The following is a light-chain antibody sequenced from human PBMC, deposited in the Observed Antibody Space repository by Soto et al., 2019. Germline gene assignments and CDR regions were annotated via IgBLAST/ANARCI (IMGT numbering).Light chain of an antibody. V-gene: IGLV2-14*01. CDR2: EVS. CDR3: SSYTSGSTLV. J-gene: IGLJ3*02. CDR1: SSDVGGYNY. Sequence: QSVLTQPASVSGSPGQSITISCTGTSSDVGGYNYVSWYQQHPGKAPKLMIYEVSNRPSGVSNRFSGSKSGKTASLTISGLQAEDEADYYCSSYTSGSTLVFGGGTKLTVL.